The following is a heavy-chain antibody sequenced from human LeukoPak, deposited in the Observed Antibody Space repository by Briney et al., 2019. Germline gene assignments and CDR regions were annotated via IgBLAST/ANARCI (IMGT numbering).Heavy chain of an antibody. J-gene: IGHJ4*02. CDR3: ASRPRGLRLGELSLY. D-gene: IGHD3-16*02. V-gene: IGHV4-39*01. Sequence: GSLRLSCAASGFTFSSYSMNWVRQPPGKGLEWIGSIYYSGSTYYNPSLKSRVTISVDTSKNQFSLKLSSVTAADTAVYYCASRPRGLRLGELSLYWGQGTLVTVSS. CDR2: IYYSGST. CDR1: GFTFSSYSMN.